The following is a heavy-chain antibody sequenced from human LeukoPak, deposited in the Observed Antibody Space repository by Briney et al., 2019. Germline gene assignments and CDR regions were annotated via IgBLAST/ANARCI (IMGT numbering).Heavy chain of an antibody. CDR1: GFTFSSYG. V-gene: IGHV3-33*01. J-gene: IGHJ3*02. D-gene: IGHD6-19*01. Sequence: GGSLRLSCAASGFTFSSYGMHWVRQAPGKGLEWVAVIWYDGSNKYYAGSVKGRFTISRDNSKNTLYLQMNSLRAEDTAVYYCARDRAGRSGWRVDAFDIWGQGTMVTVSS. CDR2: IWYDGSNK. CDR3: ARDRAGRSGWRVDAFDI.